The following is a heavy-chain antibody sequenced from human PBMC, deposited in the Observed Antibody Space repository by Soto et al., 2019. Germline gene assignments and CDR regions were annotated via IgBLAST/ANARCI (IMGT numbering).Heavy chain of an antibody. Sequence: PGGSLRLSCAASGFTFSSYSMNWVRQAPGKGLEWVSSISSSSSYIYYADSVKGRFTISRDNAKNSLYLQMNSLRAEDTAVYYCARGSQDGSSWYVILNYMDVCDKRTTVTVSS. V-gene: IGHV3-21*01. J-gene: IGHJ6*03. D-gene: IGHD6-13*01. CDR1: GFTFSSYS. CDR2: ISSSSSYI. CDR3: ARGSQDGSSWYVILNYMDV.